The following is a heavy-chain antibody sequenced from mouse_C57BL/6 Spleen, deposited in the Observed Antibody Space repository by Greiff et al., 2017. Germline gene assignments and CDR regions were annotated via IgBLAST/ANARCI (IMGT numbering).Heavy chain of an antibody. CDR1: GFTFSSYG. J-gene: IGHJ4*01. Sequence: EVKVVESGGDLVKPGGSLKLSCAASGFTFSSYGMSWVRQTPDKRLEWVATISSGGSYTYYPDSVKGRFTISRDNAKNTLYLQMSSLKSEDTAMYYCARALRFYAMDYWGQGTSVTVSS. CDR2: ISSGGSYT. CDR3: ARALRFYAMDY. V-gene: IGHV5-6*01.